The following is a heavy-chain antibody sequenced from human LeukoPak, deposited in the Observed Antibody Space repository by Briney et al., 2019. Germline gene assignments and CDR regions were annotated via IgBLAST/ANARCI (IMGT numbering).Heavy chain of an antibody. J-gene: IGHJ4*02. CDR3: ARGGYQLPEGFFDY. CDR2: INYSGST. Sequence: SETLSLTCAVYGGSFSGYYWSWIRQSPGRGLEWIGEINYSGSTNYNPSLKSRVTVSVDTSKNQFSLKLNALTTADTAMYYCARGGYQLPEGFFDYWGRGTLVTVSS. V-gene: IGHV4-34*01. CDR1: GGSFSGYY. D-gene: IGHD5-24*01.